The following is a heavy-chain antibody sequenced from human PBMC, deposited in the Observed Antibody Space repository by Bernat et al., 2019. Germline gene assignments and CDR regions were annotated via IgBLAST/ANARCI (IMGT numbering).Heavy chain of an antibody. V-gene: IGHV3-21*01. Sequence: EVQLVESGGGLVKPGGSLRLSCAASGFTFSTYSMNWVRQAPGKGLEWVSSITTSSYIYYADSVKGRFTISRENAKSSLYLQMNSLRAEDTAVYYCARDRPCSGGTCYEVFDYWGQGTLVTVSS. CDR1: GFTFSTYS. CDR2: ITTSSYI. CDR3: ARDRPCSGGTCYEVFDY. D-gene: IGHD2-15*01. J-gene: IGHJ4*02.